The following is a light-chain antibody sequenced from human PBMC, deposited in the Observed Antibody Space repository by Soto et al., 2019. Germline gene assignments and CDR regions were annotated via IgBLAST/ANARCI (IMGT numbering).Light chain of an antibody. CDR2: DVS. J-gene: IGLJ2*01. Sequence: QSALTQPASVSGSPGQSITISCTGTSSDVGGYNYVSWYQQHPGKAPKLMIYDVSNRPSGVSNRFSGSKSGNTASLTISGLQAEDEAEYYCSSYTSSSTIMVFGGGTKLTVL. CDR3: SSYTSSSTIMV. V-gene: IGLV2-14*01. CDR1: SSDVGGYNY.